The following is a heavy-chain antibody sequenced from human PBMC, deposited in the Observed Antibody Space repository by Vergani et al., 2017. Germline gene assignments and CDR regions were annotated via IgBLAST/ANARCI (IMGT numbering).Heavy chain of an antibody. J-gene: IGHJ1*01. Sequence: QVQLVQSGAEVKKPGASVRVSCKASGFTFTSYHIHWVRQAPGQGLEWMGWINPNSGGTNYAQKFQGRVTMTRDTSISTAYMELSRLRSDDTAVYYCAREIYYGSFAFQHWGQGTLVTVSS. CDR2: INPNSGGT. V-gene: IGHV1-2*02. CDR1: GFTFTSYH. D-gene: IGHD3-10*01. CDR3: AREIYYGSFAFQH.